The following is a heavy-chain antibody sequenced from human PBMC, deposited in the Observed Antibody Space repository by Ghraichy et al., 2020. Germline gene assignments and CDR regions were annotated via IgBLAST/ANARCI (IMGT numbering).Heavy chain of an antibody. V-gene: IGHV3-48*02. Sequence: GGSLRLSCVGSEFSFSSYGMNWVRQSPGKGLEWVSYITSSSRTGSYADSVMGRFTISRDNAQNSLYLQMNSLRDEDTAVYYCARASKVVRFFYYDGMDIWGQGTPVTVSS. D-gene: IGHD4-23*01. CDR3: ARASKVVRFFYYDGMDI. CDR2: ITSSSRTG. J-gene: IGHJ6*02. CDR1: EFSFSSYG.